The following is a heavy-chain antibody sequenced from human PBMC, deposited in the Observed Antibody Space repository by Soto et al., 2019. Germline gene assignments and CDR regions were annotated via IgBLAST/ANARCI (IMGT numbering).Heavy chain of an antibody. CDR2: IYSGGST. J-gene: IGHJ6*02. CDR1: GFTVSSNY. V-gene: IGHV3-53*01. CDR3: ARDHRPSPYGMDV. Sequence: EVQLVESGGGLIQPGGSLRLSCAASGFTVSSNYMSWVRQAPGKGLEWVSVIYSGGSTYYADSVKGRFTISRDKSKNTLYLQMNSLRAEDTAVYYCARDHRPSPYGMDVWGQGTTVTVSS.